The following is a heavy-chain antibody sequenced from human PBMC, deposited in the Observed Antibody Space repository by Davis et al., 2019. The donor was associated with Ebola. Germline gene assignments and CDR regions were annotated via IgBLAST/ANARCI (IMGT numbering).Heavy chain of an antibody. V-gene: IGHV3-33*01. CDR2: IWYDGVNK. D-gene: IGHD5-12*01. Sequence: GESLKISCAASGFTFSSYGMHWVRQAPGKGLEGVALIWYDGVNKFYADSVKGRFTISRDNAKNTMFLEMSSLGAEDTAVYYCARDRGGLDIWGQGTMVTVSS. J-gene: IGHJ3*02. CDR1: GFTFSSYG. CDR3: ARDRGGLDI.